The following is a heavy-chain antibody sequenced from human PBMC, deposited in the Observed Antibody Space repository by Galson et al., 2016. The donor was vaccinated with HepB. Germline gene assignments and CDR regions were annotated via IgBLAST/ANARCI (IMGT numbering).Heavy chain of an antibody. CDR1: GFAFRTYT. CDR2: ISIGSCYI. J-gene: IGHJ2*01. V-gene: IGHV3-21*01. D-gene: IGHD3-22*01. CDR3: AREAFYYDT. Sequence: SLRLSCAASGFAFRTYTMNWVRQAPGKGLEWDSSISIGSCYIYYADSVKGRFTISRDNAKNSLYLQMNSLRGEDTAVYYCAREAFYYDTWGRGTLVTVSS.